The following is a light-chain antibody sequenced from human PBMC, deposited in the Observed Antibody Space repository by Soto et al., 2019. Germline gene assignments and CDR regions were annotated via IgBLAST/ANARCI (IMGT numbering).Light chain of an antibody. CDR1: QSVSSS. Sequence: FVVTQSPDTLSLSPGETATLSCRASQSVSSSVAWYQHKPGQSPRLVVYSGYKRSPGVPARFSGSGSGTDFTLTISRLEPEDFAVYYCQQYGTSPRTFGQGTKVDI. V-gene: IGKV3-20*01. CDR2: SGY. J-gene: IGKJ1*01. CDR3: QQYGTSPRT.